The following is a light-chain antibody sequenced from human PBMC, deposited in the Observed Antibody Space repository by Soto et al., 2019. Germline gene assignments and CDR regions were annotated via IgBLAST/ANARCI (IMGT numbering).Light chain of an antibody. CDR3: QQYNSYSWT. CDR2: KAS. V-gene: IGKV1-5*03. J-gene: IGKJ1*01. Sequence: DIQMTQSPSTLSASVGDSVTITCRASQSISGLLAWYQQKPGKAPKLLSEKASSLESGVPSRVSGRGAGTECTLTISSLQPDDFATDDCQQYNSYSWTVGQGTKVEIK. CDR1: QSISGL.